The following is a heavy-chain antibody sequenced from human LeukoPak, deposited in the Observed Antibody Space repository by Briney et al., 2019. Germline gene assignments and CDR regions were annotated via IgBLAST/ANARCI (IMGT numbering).Heavy chain of an antibody. CDR2: ISYDGSNK. V-gene: IGHV3-30*03. Sequence: PGGSLRLSCAASGFTFSSYGMHWVRQAPGKGLEWVAVISYDGSNKYYADSVKGRFTISRDNSKNTLYLQMNSLRAEDTAVYYCARVRGSYYVNYYYYGMDVWGQGTTVTVSS. CDR3: ARVRGSYYVNYYYYGMDV. D-gene: IGHD1-26*01. J-gene: IGHJ6*02. CDR1: GFTFSSYG.